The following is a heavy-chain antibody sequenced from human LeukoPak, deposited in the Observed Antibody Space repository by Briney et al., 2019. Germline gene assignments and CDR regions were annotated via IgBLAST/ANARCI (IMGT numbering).Heavy chain of an antibody. CDR3: ATDRGWRTSGYYLYYFEY. J-gene: IGHJ4*02. V-gene: IGHV3-7*01. D-gene: IGHD3-3*01. CDR2: IKHDGSEK. Sequence: GGSLRLSCAASGFIFTNYFMSWVRQAPGKGLEWVASIKHDGSEKYYVDSMRGRFTISRDNTMNSLYLQMSSLRAEDTAVYYCATDRGWRTSGYYLYYFEYWGQGTLVTYSS. CDR1: GFIFTNYF.